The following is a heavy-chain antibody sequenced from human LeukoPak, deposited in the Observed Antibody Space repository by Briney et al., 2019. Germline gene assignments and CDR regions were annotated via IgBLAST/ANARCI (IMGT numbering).Heavy chain of an antibody. CDR3: ARTTTPHYYGSGSYALGY. Sequence: GRSLRLSCAASGFTFSTYAMHWVRQGPGKGQEWVAVISYDGSNKYYADSVKGRFTISRDNSKNTLYLQMSSLSAEDTAVYYCARTTTPHYYGSGSYALGYWGQGTLVTVPS. CDR2: ISYDGSNK. CDR1: GFTFSTYA. D-gene: IGHD3-10*01. J-gene: IGHJ4*02. V-gene: IGHV3-30-3*01.